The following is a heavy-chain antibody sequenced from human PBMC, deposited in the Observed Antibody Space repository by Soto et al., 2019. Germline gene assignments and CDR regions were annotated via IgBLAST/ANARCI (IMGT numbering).Heavy chain of an antibody. V-gene: IGHV3-33*01. CDR2: IWYDGSNK. CDR3: ARDLRRSYHPNAPDY. Sequence: GGSLRLSCAASGFTFSSYGMHWVRQAPGKGLEWVAVIWYDGSNKYYADSVKGRFTISRDNSKNTLYLQMNSLRAEDTAVYYCARDLRRSYHPNAPDYWGQGTLVTVSS. CDR1: GFTFSSYG. D-gene: IGHD1-26*01. J-gene: IGHJ4*02.